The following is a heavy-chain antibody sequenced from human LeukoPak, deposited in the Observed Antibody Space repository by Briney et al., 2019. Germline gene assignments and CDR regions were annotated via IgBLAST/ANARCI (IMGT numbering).Heavy chain of an antibody. Sequence: SETLSLTCAVYGGSFSGYYWSWIRQPPGKGLGWIGEINHSGSTNYNPSLKSRVTISVDTSKNQFSLKLSSVTAADTAVYYCARDSSGYYYFDYWGQGTLVTVSS. CDR2: INHSGST. CDR3: ARDSSGYYYFDY. V-gene: IGHV4-34*01. J-gene: IGHJ4*02. D-gene: IGHD3-22*01. CDR1: GGSFSGYY.